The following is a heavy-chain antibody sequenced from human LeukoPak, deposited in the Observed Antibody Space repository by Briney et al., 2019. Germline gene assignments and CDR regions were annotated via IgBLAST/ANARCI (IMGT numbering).Heavy chain of an antibody. J-gene: IGHJ4*02. Sequence: SETLSLTCTVSGGSISSSSYYWGWIRQPPGKGLEWIGSIYYSGSTNYNPSLKSRVTISVDTSKNQFSLKLRSVTAADTAVYYCARLYGNYQNYFDYWGQGTLVTVSS. D-gene: IGHD1-7*01. CDR2: IYYSGST. V-gene: IGHV4-39*07. CDR1: GGSISSSSYY. CDR3: ARLYGNYQNYFDY.